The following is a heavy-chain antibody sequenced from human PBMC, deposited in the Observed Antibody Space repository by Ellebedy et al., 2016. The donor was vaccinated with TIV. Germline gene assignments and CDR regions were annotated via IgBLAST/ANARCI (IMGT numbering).Heavy chain of an antibody. D-gene: IGHD1-26*01. CDR3: VAPGNAWANDAFDI. J-gene: IGHJ3*02. CDR2: MYSDTNI. V-gene: IGHV3-66*01. CDR1: GFTVSPKY. Sequence: GESLKISCGVSGFTVSPKYMSWVRQAPGKGLEWVSLMYSDTNIYYAHSVKGRFTIYRDTSKNTLFLQMDRLRAEDTALYYCVAPGNAWANDAFDIWGPGTMVTVSS.